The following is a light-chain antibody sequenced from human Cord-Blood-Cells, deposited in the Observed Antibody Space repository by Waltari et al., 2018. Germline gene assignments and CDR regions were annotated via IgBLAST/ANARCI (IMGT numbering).Light chain of an antibody. V-gene: IGKV3-20*01. J-gene: IGKJ1*01. CDR1: QSVSSSY. Sequence: ELVLTQSPRTPSLSPGESATLSCSPSQSVSSSYLPWYQQKPGQAPRLPIYGASSRATGIPDRFSGSGSGTDFTLTSSRLEPEDFAVYDCQQYGSSSWTFGQGTKVEIK. CDR2: GAS. CDR3: QQYGSSSWT.